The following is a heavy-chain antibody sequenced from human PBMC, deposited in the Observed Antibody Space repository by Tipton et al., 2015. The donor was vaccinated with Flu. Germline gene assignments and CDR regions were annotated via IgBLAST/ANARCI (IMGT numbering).Heavy chain of an antibody. D-gene: IGHD2-15*01. CDR2: IYHSGST. J-gene: IGHJ5*02. V-gene: IGHV4-38-2*02. CDR1: GYSISSGYY. Sequence: TLSLTCTVSGYSISSGYYWGWIRQPPGKGLEWIGSIYHSGSTYYNPSLKSRVTISVDTSKNQFSLKLSSVTAADTAVYYCARDSEVVAALDPWGQGTLVTVSS. CDR3: ARDSEVVAALDP.